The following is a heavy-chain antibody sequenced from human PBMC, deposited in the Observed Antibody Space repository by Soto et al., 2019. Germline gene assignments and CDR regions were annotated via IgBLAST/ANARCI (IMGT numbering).Heavy chain of an antibody. CDR2: INHSGST. D-gene: IGHD2-2*01. Sequence: SETLSLTCAVYGGSFSGYYWSWIRQEPGKGLEWIGEINHSGSTNYNPSLKSRVTISVDTSKNQLSLKLSSVIAADTAVYFCGREGFTRYFDSWGQGTLVTV. CDR3: GREGFTRYFDS. J-gene: IGHJ4*02. CDR1: GGSFSGYY. V-gene: IGHV4-34*01.